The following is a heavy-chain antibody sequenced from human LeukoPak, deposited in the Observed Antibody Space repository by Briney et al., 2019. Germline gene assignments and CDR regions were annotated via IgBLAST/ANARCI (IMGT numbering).Heavy chain of an antibody. CDR3: ARDIVATISYYYMDV. Sequence: GASVKVSCKASGYTFTSYDINWVRQATGQGLEWMGWINPNSGGTNYAQKFQGRVTMTRDTSISTAYMELSRLRSDDTAVYYCARDIVATISYYYMDVWGKGTTVTVSS. V-gene: IGHV1-2*02. CDR2: INPNSGGT. D-gene: IGHD5-12*01. CDR1: GYTFTSYD. J-gene: IGHJ6*03.